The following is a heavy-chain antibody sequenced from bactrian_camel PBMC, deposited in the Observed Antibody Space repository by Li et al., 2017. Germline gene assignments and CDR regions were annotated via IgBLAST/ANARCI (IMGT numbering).Heavy chain of an antibody. D-gene: IGHD6*01. Sequence: HVQLVESGGGSVQTGGSLKLSCVASGEGVYNSACMGWFRQAPGQKREAVAALYTAGDSTYYADSVKGRFTISQDNAKNTVYLQMNSLKPEDTAVYYCAADPYAVVAGSRTCAGYSSRGTQVTVS. V-gene: IGHV3S54*01. J-gene: IGHJ6*01. CDR3: AADPYAVVAGSRTCAGY. CDR2: LYTAGDST. CDR1: GEGVYNSAC.